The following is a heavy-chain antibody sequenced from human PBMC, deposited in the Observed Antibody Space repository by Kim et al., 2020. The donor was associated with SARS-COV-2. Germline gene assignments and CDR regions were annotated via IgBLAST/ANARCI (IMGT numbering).Heavy chain of an antibody. CDR3: TTLLGYYDYVWGSYRPDY. Sequence: GGSLRLSCAASGFTFSNAWMSWVRQAPGKGLEWVGRIKSKTDGGTTDYAAPVKGRFTISRDDSKNTLYLQMNSLKTEDTAVYYCTTLLGYYDYVWGSYRPDYWGQGTLVTVSS. CDR1: GFTFSNAW. V-gene: IGHV3-15*01. CDR2: IKSKTDGGTT. D-gene: IGHD3-16*02. J-gene: IGHJ4*02.